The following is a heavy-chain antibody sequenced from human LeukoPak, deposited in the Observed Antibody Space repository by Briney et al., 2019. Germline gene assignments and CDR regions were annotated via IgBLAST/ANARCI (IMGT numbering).Heavy chain of an antibody. V-gene: IGHV3-64*04. D-gene: IGHD3-10*01. J-gene: IGHJ4*02. CDR2: ISSNGDNT. CDR3: AKDRSGIILVRGVISPIDY. Sequence: GGSLRLSCSSSGFTFSSYPMHWVRQAPGKGLEYVSTISSNGDNTYYADSVKGRFTISRDNSKNTLYLQMNSLRAEDTAVYYCAKDRSGIILVRGVISPIDYWGQGTLVTVSS. CDR1: GFTFSSYP.